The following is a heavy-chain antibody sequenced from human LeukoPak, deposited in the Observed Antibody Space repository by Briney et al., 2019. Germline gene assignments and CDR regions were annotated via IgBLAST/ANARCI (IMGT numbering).Heavy chain of an antibody. D-gene: IGHD3-3*01. CDR3: ARGRGITIFGVVISPNFDY. V-gene: IGHV4-34*01. CDR1: GGSFSGYY. Sequence: PSETLSLTCAVYGGSFSGYYWSWIRQPPGKGLEWIGEINHSGSTNYNPSLKSRATISVDTSKNQFSLKLSSVTAADTAVYYCARGRGITIFGVVISPNFDYWGQGTLVTVSS. J-gene: IGHJ4*02. CDR2: INHSGST.